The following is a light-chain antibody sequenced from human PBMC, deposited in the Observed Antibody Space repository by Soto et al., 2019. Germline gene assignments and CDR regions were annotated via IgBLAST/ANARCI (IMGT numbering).Light chain of an antibody. V-gene: IGKV3-11*01. CDR1: QSVRTN. CDR3: QQRYNWPIT. J-gene: IGKJ5*01. CDR2: DTS. Sequence: IVMTQSPATLSVSPGDRATLSCRASQSVRTNLAWYQRRPGQAPRLLIYDTSNRATGIPARFSGSGSGADFTLTISSLEPEDFAVYYCQQRYNWPITFGQGTRLEIK.